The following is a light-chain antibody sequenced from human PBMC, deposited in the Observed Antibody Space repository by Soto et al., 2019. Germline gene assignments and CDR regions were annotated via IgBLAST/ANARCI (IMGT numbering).Light chain of an antibody. J-gene: IGKJ5*01. Sequence: EIVLTQSPSTLSLSPGERATLSCRASQSVSSNLAWYQQKPGQAPRLLIYGASTRATGIPARVSGSGSGTDFTLTISSLQLEDFATYYCQQTYSIPISFGQGTRLEIK. CDR1: QSVSSN. CDR3: QQTYSIPIS. V-gene: IGKV3-15*01. CDR2: GAS.